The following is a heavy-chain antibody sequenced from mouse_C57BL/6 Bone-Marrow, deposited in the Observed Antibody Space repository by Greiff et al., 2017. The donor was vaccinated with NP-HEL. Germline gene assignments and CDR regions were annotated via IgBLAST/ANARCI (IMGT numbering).Heavy chain of an antibody. CDR1: GFTFSDYG. J-gene: IGHJ1*03. Sequence: EVQLVESGGGLVKPGGSLKLSCAASGFTFSDYGMHWVRQAPEKGLEWVAYISSGSSTIYYADTVKGRFTISRDNAKNTLFLQMTSLRSEDTAMYYCASLYYYGSSSHWYFDVWGTGTTVTVSS. V-gene: IGHV5-17*01. D-gene: IGHD1-1*01. CDR2: ISSGSSTI. CDR3: ASLYYYGSSSHWYFDV.